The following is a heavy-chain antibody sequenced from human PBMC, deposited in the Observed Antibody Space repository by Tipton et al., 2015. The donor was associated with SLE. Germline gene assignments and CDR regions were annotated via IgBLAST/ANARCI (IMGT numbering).Heavy chain of an antibody. D-gene: IGHD3-3*01. J-gene: IGHJ6*02. CDR1: GGSINNFH. V-gene: IGHV4-59*04. Sequence: TLSLTCTVSGGSINNFHWSWIRQPPGKGLEWIGDIYDNGSTAYNPSLKSRATISLDLSTSQLSLKLGSVTAAGTAIYYCALRFLEWSHYYGVDVWGQGTTVTVSS. CDR3: ALRFLEWSHYYGVDV. CDR2: IYDNGST.